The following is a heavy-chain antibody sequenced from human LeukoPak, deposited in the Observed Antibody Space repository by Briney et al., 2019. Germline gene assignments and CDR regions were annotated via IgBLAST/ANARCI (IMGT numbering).Heavy chain of an antibody. CDR2: ISSSSSYI. CDR1: GFTFSSYS. J-gene: IGHJ2*01. CDR3: ARDRYGSGSYYWYFDL. Sequence: GGSLRLSCAASGFTFSSYSMNWVRQAPGKGLEWVSSISSSSSYIYYADSVKGRFTISRDNVKNSLYLQMNSLRAEDTAVYYCARDRYGSGSYYWYFDLWGRGTLVTVSS. D-gene: IGHD3-10*01. V-gene: IGHV3-21*01.